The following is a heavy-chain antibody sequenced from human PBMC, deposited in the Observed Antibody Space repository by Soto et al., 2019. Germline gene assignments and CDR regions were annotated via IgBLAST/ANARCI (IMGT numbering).Heavy chain of an antibody. CDR1: GGSISSYY. J-gene: IGHJ6*02. CDR2: IYYSGST. V-gene: IGHV4-59*01. D-gene: IGHD2-2*01. Sequence: SETLSLTXTVSGGSISSYYWSWIRQPPGKGLEWSGYIYYSGSTNYNPSLKSRVTISVDTSKNQFSLKLSSVTAADTAVYYCARDTIVVVPAATRSYYYYGMDVWGQGTTVTVSS. CDR3: ARDTIVVVPAATRSYYYYGMDV.